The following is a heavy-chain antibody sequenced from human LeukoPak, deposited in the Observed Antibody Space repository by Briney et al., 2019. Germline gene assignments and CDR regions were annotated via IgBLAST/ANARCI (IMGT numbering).Heavy chain of an antibody. Sequence: GGSLRLSCAASGFTFSSYEMNWVRQAPGKGLGWVSYISSSGSNIYYADSVKGRFTISRDNAKNSLYLQMNSLRAEDTAVYYCARGIAVASKDAFDIWGQGTMVTVSS. CDR2: ISSSGSNI. V-gene: IGHV3-48*03. D-gene: IGHD6-19*01. CDR3: ARGIAVASKDAFDI. CDR1: GFTFSSYE. J-gene: IGHJ3*02.